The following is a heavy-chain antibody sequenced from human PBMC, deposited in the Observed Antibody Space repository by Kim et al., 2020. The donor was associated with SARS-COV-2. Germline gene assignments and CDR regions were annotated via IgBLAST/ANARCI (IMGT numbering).Heavy chain of an antibody. CDR3: ARTAANYYYYGMDV. CDR2: IDWDDDK. J-gene: IGHJ6*02. V-gene: IGHV2-70*11. D-gene: IGHD2-2*01. CDR1: GFSLSTSGMC. Sequence: SGPTLVKPTQPLTLTCTFSGFSLSTSGMCVSWIRQPPGKALEWLARIDWDDDKYYSTSLKTRLTISKDTSKNQVVLTMTNMDPVDTATYYCARTAANYYYYGMDVWGQGATVTVSS.